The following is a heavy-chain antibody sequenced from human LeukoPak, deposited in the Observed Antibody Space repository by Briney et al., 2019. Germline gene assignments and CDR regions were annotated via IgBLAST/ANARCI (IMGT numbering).Heavy chain of an antibody. CDR1: GLTFNSYE. J-gene: IGHJ4*02. CDR3: ARESTSSGGDCSIDY. CDR2: IGFSDRAV. V-gene: IGHV3-48*03. D-gene: IGHD2-21*02. Sequence: GGSLRLSCAASGLTFNSYEMNWVRQAPGKGLEWLSWIGFSDRAVYYADSVKGRFTIPRDDAENSLYLQMNSLSVDDTAVYYCARESTSSGGDCSIDYWGQGTLVTVSS.